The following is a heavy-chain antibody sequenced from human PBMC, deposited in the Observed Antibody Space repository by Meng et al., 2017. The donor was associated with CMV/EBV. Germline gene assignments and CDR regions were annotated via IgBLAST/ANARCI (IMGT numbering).Heavy chain of an antibody. CDR2: VNSNNDAT. V-gene: IGHV1-2*02. Sequence: QVQLGQSGAEMKKPGASVKASCTTSGFTFSDYYIHWVRQAPGQGLEWMGWVNSNNDATNYARKFQGRVSMTRDTSISTAHMELSRLMSDDTAVYYCVRSSGWSLFDYWGQGTLVTVSS. J-gene: IGHJ4*02. CDR3: VRSSGWSLFDY. CDR1: GFTFSDYY. D-gene: IGHD6-19*01.